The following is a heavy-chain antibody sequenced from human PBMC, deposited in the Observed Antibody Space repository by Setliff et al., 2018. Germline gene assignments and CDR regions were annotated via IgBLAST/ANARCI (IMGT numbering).Heavy chain of an antibody. Sequence: SETLSLTCTVSGGSVGSDFSYWTWIRQPAGEGLEWIGQIYTSWSTNYNPSLKSRVTISLDASKNQFSLRLTSVTAADTAVYYCARVTGFFYVDAWGKGTTVT. J-gene: IGHJ6*03. CDR3: ARVTGFFYVDA. CDR2: IYTSWST. CDR1: GGSVGSDFSY. V-gene: IGHV4-61*09. D-gene: IGHD3-3*01.